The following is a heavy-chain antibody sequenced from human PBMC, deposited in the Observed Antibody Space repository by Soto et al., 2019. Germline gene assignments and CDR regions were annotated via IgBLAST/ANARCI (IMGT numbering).Heavy chain of an antibody. D-gene: IGHD5-12*01. CDR3: ARDLPEMATTKVIYGMDV. J-gene: IGHJ6*02. Sequence: QVQLVQSGAEVKKPGSSVKVSCKASGGTFSSYAISWVRQAPGQGLEWMGGIIPIFGTADYAQKFQGRVTIAADESTRTAYMALSSLRSEDTAVYYCARDLPEMATTKVIYGMDVWGQGTTVTVSS. CDR1: GGTFSSYA. V-gene: IGHV1-69*12. CDR2: IIPIFGTA.